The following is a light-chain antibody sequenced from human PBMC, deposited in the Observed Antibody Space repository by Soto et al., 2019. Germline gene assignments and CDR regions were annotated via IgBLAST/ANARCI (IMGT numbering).Light chain of an antibody. CDR3: QHRSNWLFS. V-gene: IGKV3-11*01. CDR2: DAS. Sequence: EIVLTQSPATLSLSPGERATLSCWASQSVGNYLAWYQHKPGQAPRLLMYDASNRAAGIPARFSGSGSGTDFTLTISSLEPEDFAVYYCQHRSNWLFSFGPGTKVD. J-gene: IGKJ3*01. CDR1: QSVGNY.